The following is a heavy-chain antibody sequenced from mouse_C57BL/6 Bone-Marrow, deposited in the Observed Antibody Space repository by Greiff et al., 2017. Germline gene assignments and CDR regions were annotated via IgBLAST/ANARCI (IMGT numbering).Heavy chain of an antibody. Sequence: QVQLQQSGPELVKPGASVKISCKASGYAFSSSWMNWVKQRPGKGLEWIGRIYPGDGDTNYIGKFKGKATLTADKSSSTAYMQLSSLTSEDSAVSFCARWGGVMDYWGQGTSVTVSS. CDR2: IYPGDGDT. V-gene: IGHV1-82*01. CDR1: GYAFSSSW. J-gene: IGHJ4*01. CDR3: ARWGGVMDY.